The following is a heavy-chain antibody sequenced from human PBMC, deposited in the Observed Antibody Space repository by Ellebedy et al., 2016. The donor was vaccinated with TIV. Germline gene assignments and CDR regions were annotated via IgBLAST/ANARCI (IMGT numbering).Heavy chain of an antibody. V-gene: IGHV3-30*03. CDR3: ASSRYHYYVGNTIFAY. J-gene: IGHJ4*02. D-gene: IGHD3-10*02. Sequence: GESLKISCVASGFSFAIYGMHWVRQAPGTGPEWVAAISLDGGHEYYADSVKGRFTISRDNSKNTVYLQMNSLRPEDTAVYYCASSRYHYYVGNTIFAYWGQGTLVTVSS. CDR2: ISLDGGHE. CDR1: GFSFAIYG.